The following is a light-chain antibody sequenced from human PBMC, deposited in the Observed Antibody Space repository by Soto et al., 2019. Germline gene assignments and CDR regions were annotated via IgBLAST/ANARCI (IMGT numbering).Light chain of an antibody. CDR2: GVS. J-gene: IGKJ4*01. Sequence: ELVLTQSPGTLSLSPGERATLSCRASQSVSSNYLAWYQQKPGQAPRLLIYGVSSRATGIPDRFSGSGSGTDFTLTISRLEPEDSAVYYCQQYDDSVTFGGGTKEEIK. V-gene: IGKV3-20*01. CDR3: QQYDDSVT. CDR1: QSVSSNY.